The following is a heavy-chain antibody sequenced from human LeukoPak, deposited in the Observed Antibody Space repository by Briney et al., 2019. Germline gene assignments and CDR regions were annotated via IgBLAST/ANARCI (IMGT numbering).Heavy chain of an antibody. CDR2: IIPIFGTA. Sequence: ASVKVSCKASGGTFSSYAISWVRQAPGQGLEWMGGIIPIFGTANYAQKFQGRVTITTDESTSTAYMELSSLRSEDTAVYYCARSPYSSSWYGSAEYFQHWGQGTPVTVSS. CDR3: ARSPYSSSWYGSAEYFQH. J-gene: IGHJ1*01. D-gene: IGHD6-13*01. CDR1: GGTFSSYA. V-gene: IGHV1-69*05.